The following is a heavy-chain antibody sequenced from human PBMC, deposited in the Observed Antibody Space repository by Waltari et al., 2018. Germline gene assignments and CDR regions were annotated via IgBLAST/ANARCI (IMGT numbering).Heavy chain of an antibody. V-gene: IGHV3-74*01. CDR1: GFTFSNYW. J-gene: IGHJ4*02. D-gene: IGHD6-25*01. Sequence: QLVESGGGLVQPGWSMRPSCAASGFTFSNYWMHWVRQARGKGLVSVSHINTDGSITNYADSVKGRFTISRDNAKNTLFLQMNSLRAEDTAVYYCVLYSSEFLGDCWGQGTLVTVSS. CDR2: INTDGSIT. CDR3: VLYSSEFLGDC.